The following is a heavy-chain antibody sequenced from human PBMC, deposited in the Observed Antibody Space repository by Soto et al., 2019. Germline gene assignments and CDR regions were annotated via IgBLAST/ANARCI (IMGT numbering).Heavy chain of an antibody. V-gene: IGHV3-21*01. Sequence: KTGGSLRLSCAASGFTFSSYSMNWVRQAPGKGLEWVSSISSSSSYIYYADSVKGRFTISRDNAKNSLYLQMNSLRAEDTAVYYCARDREQLVHRWFDPWGQGTLVTVSS. J-gene: IGHJ5*02. CDR1: GFTFSSYS. D-gene: IGHD6-13*01. CDR3: ARDREQLVHRWFDP. CDR2: ISSSSSYI.